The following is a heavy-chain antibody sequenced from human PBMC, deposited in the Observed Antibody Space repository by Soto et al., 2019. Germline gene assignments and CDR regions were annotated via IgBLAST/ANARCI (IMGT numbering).Heavy chain of an antibody. CDR3: ARDHAYYYDSSGYPNWFDP. CDR2: ISSSSSYI. V-gene: IGHV3-21*01. J-gene: IGHJ5*02. Sequence: VQLVESGGGLVKPGGSLRLSCAASGFTFSSYSMNWVRQAPGKGLEWVSSISSSSSYIYYADSVKGRFTISRDNAKNSLYLQMNSLRAEDTAVYYCARDHAYYYDSSGYPNWFDPWGQGTLVTVSS. CDR1: GFTFSSYS. D-gene: IGHD3-22*01.